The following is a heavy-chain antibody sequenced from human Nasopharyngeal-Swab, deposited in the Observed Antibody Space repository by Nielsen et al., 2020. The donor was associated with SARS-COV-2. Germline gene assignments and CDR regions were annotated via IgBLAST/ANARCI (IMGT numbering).Heavy chain of an antibody. CDR2: IHHSGPT. V-gene: IGHV4-4*02. CDR1: GDSIGGINW. Sequence: SETLSLTCAVSGDSIGGINWWSWVRQSPGQGLEWIGEIHHSGPTNYNPSLKSRVTMWLDKSKNQFSLELYSVTAADSAVYYCAREGWEAENGYDYWGQGTLVTVSS. J-gene: IGHJ4*02. CDR3: AREGWEAENGYDY. D-gene: IGHD1-26*01.